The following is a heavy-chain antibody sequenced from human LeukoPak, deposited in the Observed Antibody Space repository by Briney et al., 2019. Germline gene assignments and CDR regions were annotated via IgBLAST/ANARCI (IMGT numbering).Heavy chain of an antibody. D-gene: IGHD2-15*01. CDR2: INPNSGGT. CDR3: ARERDIVVVVAAMLGY. J-gene: IGHJ4*02. CDR1: GYTFTGYY. Sequence: ASVKVSCKASGYTFTGYYMHWVRQAPGQGLEWMGWINPNSGGTNYAQKFQGRVTMTRDTSINTAYMELSRLRSDDTAVYYCARERDIVVVVAAMLGYWGQGTLVTVSS. V-gene: IGHV1-2*02.